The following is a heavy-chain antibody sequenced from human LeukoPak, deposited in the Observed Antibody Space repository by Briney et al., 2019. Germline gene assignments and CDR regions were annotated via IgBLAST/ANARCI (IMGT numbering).Heavy chain of an antibody. D-gene: IGHD3-22*01. CDR3: ARRSYDSSVYYRYMYYFDY. Sequence: HGESLKISCKGSGYSFTTNWIGWVRQMPGKGLEWMGIIYPGDSDTRYSPSFQGQVTISVGKSISTAYLQWSSLKASDTAMYYCARRSYDSSVYYRYMYYFDYWGQGTLVTVSS. J-gene: IGHJ4*02. CDR2: IYPGDSDT. CDR1: GYSFTTNW. V-gene: IGHV5-51*01.